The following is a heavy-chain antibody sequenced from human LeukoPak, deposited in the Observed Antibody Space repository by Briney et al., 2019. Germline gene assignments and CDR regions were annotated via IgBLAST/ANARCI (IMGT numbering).Heavy chain of an antibody. J-gene: IGHJ6*03. CDR1: GFTFSDHY. CDR3: ARDISSGYPWYYYYYMDV. D-gene: IGHD3-22*01. Sequence: GGSLRLSCAASGFTFSDHYMHWVRQAPGKGLEYVSAISSNGGSTYYANSVKGRFTISRDNSKNTLYLQMGSLRAEDMAVYYCARDISSGYPWYYYYYMDVWGKGATVTVSS. V-gene: IGHV3-64*01. CDR2: ISSNGGST.